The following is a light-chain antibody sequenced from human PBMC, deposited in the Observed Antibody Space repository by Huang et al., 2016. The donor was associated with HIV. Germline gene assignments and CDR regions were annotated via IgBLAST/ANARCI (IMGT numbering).Light chain of an antibody. CDR2: WAS. CDR1: QSVLYSSSNKDS. J-gene: IGKJ2*01. Sequence: DIVMTQSPDSLAVSLGERATINCKSSQSVLYSSSNKDSLAWYQHKPGQPPRLLIYWASTRESGVPDLFSGSGSGTEFTLTISSLQAEDVAVYYCQQYYSAPYTFGQGTKLEIK. CDR3: QQYYSAPYT. V-gene: IGKV4-1*01.